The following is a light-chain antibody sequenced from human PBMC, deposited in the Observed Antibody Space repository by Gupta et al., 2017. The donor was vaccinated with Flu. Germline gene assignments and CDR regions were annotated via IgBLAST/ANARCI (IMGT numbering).Light chain of an antibody. J-gene: IGLJ3*02. CDR2: DDA. Sequence: SYLLTQPPSVSVAPGQAASITCGGDNIERKSVPWYQQKPGQAPVVVLYDDADRPSGIPERFSGSNSANTATLTITRVEAGDEADYYCQVWDSYSDHWLFGGGTKLT. V-gene: IGLV3-21*02. CDR1: NIERKS. CDR3: QVWDSYSDHWL.